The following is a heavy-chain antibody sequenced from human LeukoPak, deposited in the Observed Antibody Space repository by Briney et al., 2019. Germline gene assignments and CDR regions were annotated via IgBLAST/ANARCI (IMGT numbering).Heavy chain of an antibody. CDR1: GGSISSSSYY. CDR3: PRHWYSSGWYIGWFDP. J-gene: IGHJ5*02. CDR2: IYYSGST. D-gene: IGHD6-19*01. Sequence: SETLSLTCTVSGGSISSSSYYWGWIRQPPGKGLEWIGSIYYSGSTYYNPSLKSRVTISVDTSKNQFSLKLSSVTAADTAVYYCPRHWYSSGWYIGWFDPWGQGTLVTVSS. V-gene: IGHV4-39*01.